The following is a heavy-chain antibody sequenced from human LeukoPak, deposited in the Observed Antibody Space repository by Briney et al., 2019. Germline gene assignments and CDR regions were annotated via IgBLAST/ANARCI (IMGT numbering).Heavy chain of an antibody. V-gene: IGHV4-59*01. D-gene: IGHD5-24*01. J-gene: IGHJ4*02. CDR2: IYYTGST. Sequence: SETLSLTCTVSGGSISSYYWSWIRQPPGKGLDWIGYIYYTGSTSYNPSLKSRVTISVDTSKNQLSLKVNSVTAADTAVDYCARYAADGHTLEYWGQGTLVTVSS. CDR3: ARYAADGHTLEY. CDR1: GGSISSYY.